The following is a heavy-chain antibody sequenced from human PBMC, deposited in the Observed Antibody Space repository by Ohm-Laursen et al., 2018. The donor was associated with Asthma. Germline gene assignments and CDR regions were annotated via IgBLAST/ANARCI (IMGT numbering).Heavy chain of an antibody. Sequence: SLRLSCAASGFTFSSYSMNWVRQAPGKGLEWVSYISSDSVTIYYADSVKGRFTTSRDNARNSVYLQMNSLRAEDTALYYCARIGPEWELPGREYSLHHWGEGTLVTVSS. CDR2: ISSDSVTI. CDR1: GFTFSSYS. CDR3: ARIGPEWELPGREYSLHH. V-gene: IGHV3-48*04. D-gene: IGHD1-26*01. J-gene: IGHJ1*01.